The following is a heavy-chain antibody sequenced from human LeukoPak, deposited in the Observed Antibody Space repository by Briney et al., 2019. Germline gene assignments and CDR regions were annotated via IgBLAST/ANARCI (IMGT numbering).Heavy chain of an antibody. Sequence: GSLRLSCAASGFTFSTYAMSWVRQAPGKGLEWVSGNSASGETTYYADSVKGRFTISRDNSKNTLHLQMNSLRAEDTAVYYCAKAPVGWLRPLDYWGQGTLVTVSS. CDR1: GFTFSTYA. CDR2: NSASGETT. CDR3: AKAPVGWLRPLDY. D-gene: IGHD5-12*01. J-gene: IGHJ4*02. V-gene: IGHV3-23*01.